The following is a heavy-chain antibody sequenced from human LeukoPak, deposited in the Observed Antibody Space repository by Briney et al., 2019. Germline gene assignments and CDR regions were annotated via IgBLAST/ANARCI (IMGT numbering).Heavy chain of an antibody. J-gene: IGHJ4*02. CDR2: FDPEDGEA. Sequence: ASVKVSCEVSGYTLTELSTHWVRQAPGKGLEWMGGFDPEDGEAIYAQKFQGRVTMTEDTSTDTAYMELSSLRSEDTAVYYCTTANRLTRDSSGYYPDSWGQGTLVTVSS. D-gene: IGHD3-22*01. CDR1: GYTLTELS. CDR3: TTANRLTRDSSGYYPDS. V-gene: IGHV1-24*01.